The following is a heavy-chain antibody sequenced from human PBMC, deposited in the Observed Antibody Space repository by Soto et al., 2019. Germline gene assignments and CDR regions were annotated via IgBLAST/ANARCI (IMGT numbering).Heavy chain of an antibody. Sequence: GESLKISCKGSGYSFTSYWISWVRQMPGKGLEWMGRIDPSDSYTNYSPSFQGHVTISADKSISTAYLQWSSLKASDTAMYYCARHFKYYDSSGYYPPFDYWGQGTLVTVSS. V-gene: IGHV5-10-1*01. CDR1: GYSFTSYW. J-gene: IGHJ4*02. CDR3: ARHFKYYDSSGYYPPFDY. D-gene: IGHD3-22*01. CDR2: IDPSDSYT.